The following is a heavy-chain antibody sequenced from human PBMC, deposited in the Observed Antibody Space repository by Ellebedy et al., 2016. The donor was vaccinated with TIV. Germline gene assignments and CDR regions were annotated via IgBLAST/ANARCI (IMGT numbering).Heavy chain of an antibody. V-gene: IGHV5-51*01. CDR1: GYSFTSYW. Sequence: GESLKISCKGSGYSFTSYWIGWVRQMPGKGLEWMGIIYPGDSDTRYSPSFQGQVTISADKSISTAYLQWSSLKASDTAMYYCARQGDNWGSGEWAFDIWGQGTMVTVSS. D-gene: IGHD7-27*01. CDR2: IYPGDSDT. CDR3: ARQGDNWGSGEWAFDI. J-gene: IGHJ3*02.